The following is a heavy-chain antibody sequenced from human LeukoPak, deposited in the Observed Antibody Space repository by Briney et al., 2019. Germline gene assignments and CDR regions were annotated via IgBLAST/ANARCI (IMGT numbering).Heavy chain of an antibody. CDR2: MNPNSGNT. J-gene: IGHJ6*03. Sequence: ASVKVSCKASGYTFTSNDTNWVRQATGQGLEWMGWMNPNSGNTGYAQKFQGRVTITRNTSISTAYMELSSLRSEDTAVYYCAREGREGAAGTLTYYYYMDVWGKGTTVTVSS. CDR3: AREGREGAAGTLTYYYYMDV. V-gene: IGHV1-8*03. CDR1: GYTFTSND. D-gene: IGHD6-13*01.